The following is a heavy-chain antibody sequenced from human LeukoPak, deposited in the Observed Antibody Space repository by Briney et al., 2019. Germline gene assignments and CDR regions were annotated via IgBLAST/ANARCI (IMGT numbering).Heavy chain of an antibody. J-gene: IGHJ3*02. CDR2: TYYRSNWYN. CDR3: ARDGDQYFEYVYAFDI. CDR1: GDSVSSNSAA. D-gene: IGHD3-9*01. V-gene: IGHV6-1*01. Sequence: SQTLSLTSAISGDSVSSNSAAWHWTRQSPSRGLEWLGRTYYRSNWYNDYAVSVKSRITINPDTSKNQFSLQLDSVTLEDTAVYDCARDGDQYFEYVYAFDIWGQGTMVTVSS.